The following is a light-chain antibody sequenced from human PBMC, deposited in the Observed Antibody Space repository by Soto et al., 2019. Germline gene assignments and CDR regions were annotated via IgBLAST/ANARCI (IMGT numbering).Light chain of an antibody. CDR2: GSL. J-gene: IGKJ2*01. CDR3: QHYGASPKYT. Sequence: VVLTQSPGTLSLSPGERATLSCRATQRISANYIAWYQLKPGQAPRLLIHGSLTRAAGIPDRFSGSGSGADFTLTIARVEPEDFAVYYCQHYGASPKYTFGQGTKLEIK. CDR1: QRISANY. V-gene: IGKV3-20*01.